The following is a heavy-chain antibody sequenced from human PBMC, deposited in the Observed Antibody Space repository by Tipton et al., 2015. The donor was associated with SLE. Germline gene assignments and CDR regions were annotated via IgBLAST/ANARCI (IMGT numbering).Heavy chain of an antibody. J-gene: IGHJ4*02. D-gene: IGHD1-26*01. V-gene: IGHV4-59*01. CDR3: ARGHSGSYSVYY. CDR1: GGSIRSYY. Sequence: TLSLTCTVSGGSIRSYYWSWIRQPPGKGLEWIGNIYYSGSTNNNPSLKSRVTISVDTSKNQFSLKLSSVTAADTTLYYCARGHSGSYSVYYWGQGSPFTVSS. CDR2: IYYSGST.